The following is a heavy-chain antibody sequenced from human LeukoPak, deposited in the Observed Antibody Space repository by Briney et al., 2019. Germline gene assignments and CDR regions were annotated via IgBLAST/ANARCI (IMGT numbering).Heavy chain of an antibody. CDR1: GGSVTSTNW. J-gene: IGHJ4*02. V-gene: IGHV4-4*02. CDR3: AREGGSYRPLDY. D-gene: IGHD6-25*01. CDR2: VHLDGRT. Sequence: SETLSLTCDVSGGSVTSTNWWTWFRQPPGKGLEWIGEVHLDGRTNYNPSLKSRLVMSADLPENHISLKPTSVTAADTAVYYCAREGGSYRPLDYSGQGTLVTVSS.